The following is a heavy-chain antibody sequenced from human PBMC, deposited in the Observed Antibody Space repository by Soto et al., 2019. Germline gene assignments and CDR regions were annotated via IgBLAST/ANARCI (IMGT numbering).Heavy chain of an antibody. V-gene: IGHV3-23*01. Sequence: EGQLLESGGGLVQPGGSLRLSCAASGFTFSRYAMSWVRQAPGKGLEWVSGISGSGGSKCYADSVKGRFTKSKDIPKNSLYLQMNRHGAEDTAVYCCVKVFYCYGWGNYAFDIWGQGAIVTVS. CDR1: GFTFSRYA. D-gene: IGHD3-10*01. CDR3: VKVFYCYGWGNYAFDI. J-gene: IGHJ3*02. CDR2: ISGSGGSK.